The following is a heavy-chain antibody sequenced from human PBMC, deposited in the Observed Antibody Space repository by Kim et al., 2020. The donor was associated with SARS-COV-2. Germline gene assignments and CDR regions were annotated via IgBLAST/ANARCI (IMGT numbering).Heavy chain of an antibody. CDR3: ARDPWFGELLSYYYFDY. CDR1: GFTFSSYS. CDR2: ISSSSSTI. Sequence: GGSLRLSCAASGFTFSSYSMNWVRQAPGKGLEWVSYISSSSSTIYYADSVKGRFTISRDNAKNSLYLQMNSLRDEDTAVYYCARDPWFGELLSYYYFDYWGQGTLVTVSS. J-gene: IGHJ4*02. D-gene: IGHD3-10*01. V-gene: IGHV3-48*02.